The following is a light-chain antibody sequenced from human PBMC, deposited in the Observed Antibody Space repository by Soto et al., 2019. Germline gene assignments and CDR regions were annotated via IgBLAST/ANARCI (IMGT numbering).Light chain of an antibody. V-gene: IGKV3-11*01. Sequence: EIVLTQSPATLSLSPGERATLSCRASQSVSSYLAWYQQKPGRAPRLLIYDASNRATGIPAWFSGSGSGTDFTLTISSLEPEDFAVYYCQQRSNWLTFGGGTKVDIK. CDR1: QSVSSY. CDR3: QQRSNWLT. CDR2: DAS. J-gene: IGKJ4*01.